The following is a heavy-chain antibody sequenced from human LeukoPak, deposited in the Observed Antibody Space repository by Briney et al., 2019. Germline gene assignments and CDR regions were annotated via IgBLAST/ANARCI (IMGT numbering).Heavy chain of an antibody. V-gene: IGHV4-61*08. CDR3: ARWYCSGWAFDY. CDR1: GGSVSSAVYH. CDR2: IDYSGST. J-gene: IGHJ4*02. Sequence: PSETVSLTCTVSGGSVSSAVYHWSWLRQPPGKGLEWIGYIDYSGSTNYNPSLKSRVTISVDTSKNQFSLKLSSVTAADTAVYYCARWYCSGWAFDYWGQGGLVGVSS. D-gene: IGHD6-19*01.